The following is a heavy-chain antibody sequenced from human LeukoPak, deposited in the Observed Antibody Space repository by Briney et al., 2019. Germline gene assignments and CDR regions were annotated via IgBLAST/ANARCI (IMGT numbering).Heavy chain of an antibody. Sequence: PGGSLRLSCAASGFTFSNYWMSWVRQAPGKGLEWVASIHRHGNEKYFVGSVRGRFTISRDNAKNSLYLQMSSLRAEDTAVYYCARVGYSGYGTFDYWGQGTLVTVSS. CDR1: GFTFSNYW. J-gene: IGHJ4*02. CDR3: ARVGYSGYGTFDY. D-gene: IGHD5-12*01. CDR2: IHRHGNEK. V-gene: IGHV3-7*01.